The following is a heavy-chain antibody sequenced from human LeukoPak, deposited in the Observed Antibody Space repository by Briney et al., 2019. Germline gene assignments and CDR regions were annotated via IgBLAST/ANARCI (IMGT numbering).Heavy chain of an antibody. Sequence: GESLKISCKGSGYSFTSYWIGWVRQMPGKGLEWMGIIYPGDSDTRYSPSFQGQVTISADKSISTAYLQWSSLKASDTAMYYCARRLGYSNYRGAFDIWGQGTMVTVSS. CDR1: GYSFTSYW. CDR2: IYPGDSDT. V-gene: IGHV5-51*01. CDR3: ARRLGYSNYRGAFDI. J-gene: IGHJ3*02. D-gene: IGHD4-11*01.